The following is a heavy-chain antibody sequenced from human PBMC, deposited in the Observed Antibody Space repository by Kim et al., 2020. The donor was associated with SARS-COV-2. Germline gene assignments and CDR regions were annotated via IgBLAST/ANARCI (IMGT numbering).Heavy chain of an antibody. CDR2: IWYDGSNK. Sequence: GGSLRLSCAASGFTFSSYGMHWVRQAPGKGLEWVAVIWYDGSNKYYADSVKGRFTISRDNSKNTLYLQMNSLRAEDTAVYYCAKDINDIVVVPAAIGGFDYWGQGTLVTVSS. CDR3: AKDINDIVVVPAAIGGFDY. D-gene: IGHD2-2*02. V-gene: IGHV3-33*06. J-gene: IGHJ4*02. CDR1: GFTFSSYG.